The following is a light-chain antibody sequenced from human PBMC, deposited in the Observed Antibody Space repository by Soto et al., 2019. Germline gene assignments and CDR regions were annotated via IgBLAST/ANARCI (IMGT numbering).Light chain of an antibody. CDR2: EVS. J-gene: IGLJ1*01. CDR1: SRDVGFSNY. Sequence: QSVLTQPRSVSGSPGQTVTISCTGTSRDVGFSNYISWYQQRPGEAPKLIIYEVSNRPTGVSNRFSGSKSGHTASLTISGLQSEDEADYFCTSYTSSSTLDVFGTGTKVTVL. CDR3: TSYTSSSTLDV. V-gene: IGLV2-14*01.